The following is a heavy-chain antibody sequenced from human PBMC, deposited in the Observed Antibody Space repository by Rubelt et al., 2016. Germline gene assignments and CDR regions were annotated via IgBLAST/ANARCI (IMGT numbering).Heavy chain of an antibody. V-gene: IGHV4-39*07. CDR3: ARKTYGYRANWFDP. Sequence: QLQLQESGPGLVKPSETLSLTCSVSGGSISSSSYYWGWIRQPPGKGLEWIGSLYYSGSTYYNPSLKSRVTISVDTSKNQFSLNWRPVTAADTAVYYCARKTYGYRANWFDPWGQGTLVTVSS. J-gene: IGHJ5*02. D-gene: IGHD5-18*01. CDR1: GGSISSSSYY. CDR2: LYYSGST.